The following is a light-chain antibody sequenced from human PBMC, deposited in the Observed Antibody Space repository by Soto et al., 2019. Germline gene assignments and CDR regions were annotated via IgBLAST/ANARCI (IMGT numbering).Light chain of an antibody. Sequence: EIVLTQSPGSLSLSPGQRATLSCRASQSVDTTFFAWYQKKPGQAPRLLIYGASKRATGIPDRFSGSGSGTDFTLIISRLEHEDFAVYYCQQYMSSVTFGQGTKVAIK. J-gene: IGKJ1*01. CDR2: GAS. CDR1: QSVDTTF. V-gene: IGKV3-20*01. CDR3: QQYMSSVT.